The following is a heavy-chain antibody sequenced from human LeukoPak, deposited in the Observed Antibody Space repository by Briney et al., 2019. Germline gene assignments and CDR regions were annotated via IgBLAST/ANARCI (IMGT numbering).Heavy chain of an antibody. CDR2: IIGSGGST. D-gene: IGHD3-9*01. CDR3: AKLDYDIGGGFDY. Sequence: GGSLRLSCAASGFTFSSYGMSWVRQAPGKGLEWVSAIIGSGGSTYYAGSVKGRFTISRDNSKNTLYLQMNSLRAEDTAVYYCAKLDYDIGGGFDYWGQGTLVTVSS. J-gene: IGHJ4*02. CDR1: GFTFSSYG. V-gene: IGHV3-23*01.